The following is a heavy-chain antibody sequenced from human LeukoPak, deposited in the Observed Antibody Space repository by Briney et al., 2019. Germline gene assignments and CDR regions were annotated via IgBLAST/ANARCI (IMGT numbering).Heavy chain of an antibody. J-gene: IGHJ4*02. CDR3: ARVGTMVRGVIITEYIDY. D-gene: IGHD3-10*01. Sequence: SETLSLTCAVYDGSFSGYYWSWIRQPPGKGLEWIGEINHSGSTNYNPSLKSRVTISLDTSKSQFSLKVRYVTAADTAVYYCARVGTMVRGVIITEYIDYWGQGTLVTVSS. V-gene: IGHV4-34*01. CDR1: DGSFSGYY. CDR2: INHSGST.